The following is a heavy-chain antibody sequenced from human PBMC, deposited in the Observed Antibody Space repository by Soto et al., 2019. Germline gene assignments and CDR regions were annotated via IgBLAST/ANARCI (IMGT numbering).Heavy chain of an antibody. V-gene: IGHV1-69*12. D-gene: IGHD1-26*01. CDR2: IIPIFGTA. J-gene: IGHJ6*02. CDR3: ATTPPVGGYYYYGMDV. CDR1: GGTFSSYA. Sequence: QVQLVQSGAEVKKPGSSVKVSCKASGGTFSSYAISWVRQAPGQGLEWMGGIIPIFGTANYAQKFQGRVTITADESSSTAYMELSSLRSEDTAVYYCATTPPVGGYYYYGMDVWGQGTTVTVSS.